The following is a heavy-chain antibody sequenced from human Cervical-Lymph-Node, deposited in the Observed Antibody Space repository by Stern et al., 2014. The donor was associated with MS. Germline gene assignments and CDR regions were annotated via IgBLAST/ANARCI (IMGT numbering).Heavy chain of an antibody. CDR1: GFTFTSSA. J-gene: IGHJ3*02. CDR3: AAEPMYYSDSVGAFDI. V-gene: IGHV1-58*01. D-gene: IGHD3-22*01. Sequence: QLLESGPEVKKPGTSVKVSCKASGFTFTSSAVKWVRQARGQGLEWIGWIVVGSGNTNYAQKFQERVTITRDMSTSTAYMELSSLRSEDTAVYYCAAEPMYYSDSVGAFDIWGQGTMVTVSS. CDR2: IVVGSGNT.